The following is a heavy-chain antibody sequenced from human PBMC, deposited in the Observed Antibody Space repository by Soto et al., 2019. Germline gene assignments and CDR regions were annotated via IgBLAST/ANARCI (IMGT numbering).Heavy chain of an antibody. CDR1: GFTFISYG. CDR3: AKDPRGYSYGYSPPQFDY. J-gene: IGHJ4*02. Sequence: GGSLRLSCAASGFTFISYGMHWVRQAPGKGLEWVAVISYDGSNKYYADSVKGRFTISRDNSKNTLYLQMNSLRAEDTAVYYCAKDPRGYSYGYSPPQFDYWGQGTLVTVSS. CDR2: ISYDGSNK. D-gene: IGHD5-18*01. V-gene: IGHV3-30*18.